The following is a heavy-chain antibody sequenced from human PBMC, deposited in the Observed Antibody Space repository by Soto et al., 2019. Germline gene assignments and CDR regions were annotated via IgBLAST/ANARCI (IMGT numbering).Heavy chain of an antibody. CDR3: ARAFGGDEYFQH. V-gene: IGHV4-59*12. CDR2: MYYSGNT. D-gene: IGHD4-17*01. Sequence: ASETLSLTCTVSGGSITNYYWSWIRQPPGKRLEYIGYMYYSGNTYYNPSLKSRLTMSVDTSKNQFSLKLNSVTAADTAVYYCARAFGGDEYFQHWGPGTLVTVSS. J-gene: IGHJ1*01. CDR1: GGSITNYY.